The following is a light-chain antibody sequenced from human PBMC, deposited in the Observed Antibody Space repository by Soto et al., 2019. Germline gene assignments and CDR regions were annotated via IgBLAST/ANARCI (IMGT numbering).Light chain of an antibody. CDR3: SSYAGSNNLL. J-gene: IGLJ2*01. Sequence: ALTQPPSASGSPGQSVTISCTGTSSDVGGYKYVSWYQQHPGKAPKLMIYEVSKRPSGVPDRFSGSKSGNTASLTVSGLQAEDEADYYCSSYAGSNNLLFGGGTKLTVL. CDR2: EVS. V-gene: IGLV2-8*01. CDR1: SSDVGGYKY.